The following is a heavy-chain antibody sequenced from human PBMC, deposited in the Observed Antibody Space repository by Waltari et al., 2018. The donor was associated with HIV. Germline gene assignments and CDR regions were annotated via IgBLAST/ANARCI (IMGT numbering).Heavy chain of an antibody. J-gene: IGHJ3*02. Sequence: QLVESGGGKVQPGGSLRLSCGASCFTFRFLPSSRNWVRQAPGKGLVWVSSISRSGSFIYSADAVKGRFTISRDNAKNSLYLQMNSLRTEDTAVYYCAREDYSGYVGHGFDIWGQGTMVTVSS. CDR3: AREDYSGYVGHGFDI. CDR2: ISRSGSFI. CDR1: CFTFRFLPSS. V-gene: IGHV3-21*02. D-gene: IGHD4-4*01.